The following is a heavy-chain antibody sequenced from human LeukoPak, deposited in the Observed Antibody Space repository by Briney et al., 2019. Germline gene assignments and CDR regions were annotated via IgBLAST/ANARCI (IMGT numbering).Heavy chain of an antibody. CDR3: ARSGCSSTSCYKKGGYYYYYMDV. D-gene: IGHD2-2*02. V-gene: IGHV3-7*01. CDR2: IKQDGSEK. CDR1: GFTFSSHW. Sequence: PGGSLRLSCAASGFTFSSHWMSWVRQAPGTGLEWVANIKQDGSEKYYVDSVKGRFTISRDDAKNSLYLQMNSLRAEDTAVYYCARSGCSSTSCYKKGGYYYYYMDVWGKGTTVTVSS. J-gene: IGHJ6*03.